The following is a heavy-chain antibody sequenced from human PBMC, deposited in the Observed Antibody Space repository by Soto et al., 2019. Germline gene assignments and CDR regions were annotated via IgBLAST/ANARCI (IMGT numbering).Heavy chain of an antibody. CDR2: IQSKTDGGTT. J-gene: IGHJ5*02. Sequence: GGSLRLSCAASGFTFSNAWMSWVLQAPGKGLEWVGRIQSKTDGGTTDYAALVKGRFTISRDDSKNTLYLQMNSLESEDTGVYYCTTDGYSYDPMRGSWGQGTLVTVSS. CDR1: GFTFSNAW. D-gene: IGHD5-18*01. CDR3: TTDGYSYDPMRGS. V-gene: IGHV3-15*01.